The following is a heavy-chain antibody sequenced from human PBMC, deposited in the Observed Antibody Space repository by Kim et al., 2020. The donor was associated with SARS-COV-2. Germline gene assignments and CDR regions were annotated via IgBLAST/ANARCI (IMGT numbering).Heavy chain of an antibody. J-gene: IGHJ4*02. V-gene: IGHV3-23*01. CDR3: AKDLAYSSAEY. Sequence: YYPESANGRFTISRDNSKNTLYLKMNSLRAEDTAVYYCAKDLAYSSAEYWGQGTLVTVSS. D-gene: IGHD6-25*01.